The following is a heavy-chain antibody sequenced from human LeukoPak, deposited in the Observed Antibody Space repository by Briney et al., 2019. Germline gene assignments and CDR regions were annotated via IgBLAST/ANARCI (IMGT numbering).Heavy chain of an antibody. CDR1: GFTFSSYA. Sequence: GGSLRLSSAASGFTFSSYAMNWVRQAPGKGLEWVSVISDTGVGTYYADSVKGRFTISRDNAKNTLYLQMDSLRAEDTAVYYCARRLVVAATPYYYYGMDVWGQGTTVTVSS. CDR2: ISDTGVGT. CDR3: ARRLVVAATPYYYYGMDV. D-gene: IGHD2-15*01. V-gene: IGHV3-23*01. J-gene: IGHJ6*02.